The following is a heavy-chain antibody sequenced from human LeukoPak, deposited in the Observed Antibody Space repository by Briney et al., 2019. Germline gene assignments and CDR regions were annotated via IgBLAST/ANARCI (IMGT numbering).Heavy chain of an antibody. D-gene: IGHD6-6*01. Sequence: SETLSFTCTVSGGSISSSSYYWGWIRQPPGKGLEWIASIYYSGSTYYNPSLKSRVTISVDASKNQFSLKLSSVTAADTAVYYCASISSYYYYYYMDVWGKGTTVTVSS. CDR3: ASISSYYYYYYMDV. CDR2: IYYSGST. J-gene: IGHJ6*03. CDR1: GGSISSSSYY. V-gene: IGHV4-39*01.